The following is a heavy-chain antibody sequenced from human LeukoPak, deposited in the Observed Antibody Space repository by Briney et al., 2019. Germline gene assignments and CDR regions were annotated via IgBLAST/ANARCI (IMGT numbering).Heavy chain of an antibody. J-gene: IGHJ4*02. Sequence: GSLRLSCAASGFTFSSYSMNCVRQAPGKGLEWVSSISSSSSYIYYADSVKGRFTISRDNAKNSLYLQMNSLRAEDTAVYYCARMVAARTGYFDYWGQGTLVTVSS. D-gene: IGHD2-15*01. CDR1: GFTFSSYS. V-gene: IGHV3-21*01. CDR2: ISSSSSYI. CDR3: ARMVAARTGYFDY.